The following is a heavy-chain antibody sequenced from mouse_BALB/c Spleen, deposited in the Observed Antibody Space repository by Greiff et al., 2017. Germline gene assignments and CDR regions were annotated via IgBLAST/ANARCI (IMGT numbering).Heavy chain of an antibody. J-gene: IGHJ2*01. CDR2: INPDSSTI. D-gene: IGHD2-1*01. Sequence: EVKLEESGGGLVQPGGSLKLSCAASGFDFSRYWMSWVRQAPGKGLEWIGEINPDSSTINYTPSLKDKFIISRDNAKNTLYLQMSKVRSEDTALYYCARKDGIYYGNYDYFDYWGQGTTLTVSS. CDR1: GFDFSRYW. V-gene: IGHV4-1*02. CDR3: ARKDGIYYGNYDYFDY.